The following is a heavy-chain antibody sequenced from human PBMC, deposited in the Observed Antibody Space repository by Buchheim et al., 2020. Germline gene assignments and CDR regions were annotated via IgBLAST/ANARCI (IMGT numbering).Heavy chain of an antibody. J-gene: IGHJ2*01. D-gene: IGHD2-21*01. CDR1: GFTFSSYS. CDR3: ARDHAYSFDL. V-gene: IGHV3-48*02. Sequence: EVQLVESGGGLVQPGGSLRLSCAASGFTFSSYSMNCVRQAPGKGLEWVSYISSSSSVPYYADSVQGRFTISRDNAENSLSLQMNSLRDEDTAVYYCARDHAYSFDLWGRGTL. CDR2: ISSSSSVP.